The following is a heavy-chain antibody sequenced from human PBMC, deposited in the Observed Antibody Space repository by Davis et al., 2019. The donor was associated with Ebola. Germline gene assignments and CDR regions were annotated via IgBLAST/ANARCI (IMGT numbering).Heavy chain of an antibody. J-gene: IGHJ4*02. CDR3: AKAAREYSSTWSY. D-gene: IGHD6-13*01. CDR1: GFTFSNYA. V-gene: IGHV3-23*01. Sequence: GESLKISCAASGFTFSNYAMSWVRQAPGKGLEWVSAISGSGDSTYYADSVKGRFTISRDNSKNTLYLQMNSLRAEDTAIYYCAKAAREYSSTWSYWGQGTLVTVSS. CDR2: ISGSGDST.